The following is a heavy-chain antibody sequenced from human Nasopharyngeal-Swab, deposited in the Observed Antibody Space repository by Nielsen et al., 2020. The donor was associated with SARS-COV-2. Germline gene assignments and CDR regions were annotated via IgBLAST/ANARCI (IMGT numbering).Heavy chain of an antibody. CDR2: ISSSGST. J-gene: IGHJ4*02. D-gene: IGHD5-24*01. V-gene: IGHV4-59*01. CDR1: GASISTDY. CDR3: ARGADGDVYTH. Sequence: SETLSPTCTLSGASISTDYWSWIRQPPGKGLTWIGFISSSGSTNYNPSLKSRVTISVDTSKKQFSLHLSSVTATDTAVYYCARGADGDVYTHWGQGTLVTVSS.